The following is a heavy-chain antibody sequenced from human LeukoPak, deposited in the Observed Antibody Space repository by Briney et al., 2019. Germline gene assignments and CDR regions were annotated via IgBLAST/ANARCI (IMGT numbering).Heavy chain of an antibody. CDR1: GFTVSSNY. D-gene: IGHD6-13*01. J-gene: IGHJ5*01. Sequence: GSLRLSCAASGFTVSSNYMTWIRQPPGKGLEWIGEINHSGSTNYNPSLKSRVTISVDTSKNQFSLKLSSVTAADTALYYCARGLSRRAHYSSNWSDSWGQGTLVTVSS. V-gene: IGHV4-34*01. CDR2: INHSGST. CDR3: ARGLSRRAHYSSNWSDS.